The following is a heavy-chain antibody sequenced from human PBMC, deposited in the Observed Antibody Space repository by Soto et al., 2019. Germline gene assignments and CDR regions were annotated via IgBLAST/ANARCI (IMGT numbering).Heavy chain of an antibody. CDR1: GFTFSDYY. Sequence: GGSLRLSCAAPGFTFSDYYMSWIRQAPGKGLEWVSYISSSGSTIYYADSVKGRFTISRDNAKNSLYLQMNSLRAEDTAVYYCARDFGAMADTAMVYFDYWGQGTLVTVSS. CDR3: ARDFGAMADTAMVYFDY. J-gene: IGHJ4*02. D-gene: IGHD5-18*01. V-gene: IGHV3-11*01. CDR2: ISSSGSTI.